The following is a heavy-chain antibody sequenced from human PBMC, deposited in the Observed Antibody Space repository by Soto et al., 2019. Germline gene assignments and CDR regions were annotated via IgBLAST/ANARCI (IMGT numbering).Heavy chain of an antibody. V-gene: IGHV1-8*02. Sequence: CKASGYTFNNYDIHWVRQAPGHGLEWMGWMNPNSGNTGYAQNFRGRVTMTQNTAIGTAYMELSSLRSDDTAPYYCTRAYGAETFDFWGQGTRVTVS. CDR1: GYTFNNYD. CDR2: MNPNSGNT. J-gene: IGHJ5*01. D-gene: IGHD3-10*01. CDR3: TRAYGAETFDF.